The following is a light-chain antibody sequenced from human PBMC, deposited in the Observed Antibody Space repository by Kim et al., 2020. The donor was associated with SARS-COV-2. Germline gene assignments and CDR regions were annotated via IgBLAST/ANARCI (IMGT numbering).Light chain of an antibody. Sequence: SGSTRDTATLSCQPSQSLSFTLAWYQQQPGQPPQLLIYRASTRATGIAVRFTGRGSGTELTLTISSLQSEDLAVYYCQQYHNWWTFGQGTKVDIK. J-gene: IGKJ1*01. CDR3: QQYHNWWT. CDR2: RAS. CDR1: QSLSFT. V-gene: IGKV3-15*01.